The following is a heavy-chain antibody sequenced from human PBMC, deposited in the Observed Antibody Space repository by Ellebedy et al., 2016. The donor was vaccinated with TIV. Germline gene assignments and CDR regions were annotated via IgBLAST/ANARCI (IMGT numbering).Heavy chain of an antibody. Sequence: GESLKISCAASGFTFSNYWMTWVRQAPGKGPEFVANIKQDGSEKYYVDSVKGRFTIYRDNVKNSLYLQKNSLRAEEPAVYFCARPRGVSYWGQGTLVTVSS. CDR3: ARPRGVSY. CDR2: IKQDGSEK. J-gene: IGHJ4*02. V-gene: IGHV3-7*03. CDR1: GFTFSNYW. D-gene: IGHD2-8*01.